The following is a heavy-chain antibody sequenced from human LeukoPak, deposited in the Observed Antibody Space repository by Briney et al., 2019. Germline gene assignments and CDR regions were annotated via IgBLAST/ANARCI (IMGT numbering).Heavy chain of an antibody. CDR2: LYSDGST. D-gene: IGHD2-8*01. Sequence: GGSRKLSCAASGFTVSTSNMSWVRQAQGKGLEWFSALYSDGSTYHADSVKGRFTISRDNSKNTLYLQMNSLRAEDTAVYYCATLKMVSSGFFDYWGQGTLVTVSS. CDR1: GFTVSTSN. V-gene: IGHV3-53*01. CDR3: ATLKMVSSGFFDY. J-gene: IGHJ4*02.